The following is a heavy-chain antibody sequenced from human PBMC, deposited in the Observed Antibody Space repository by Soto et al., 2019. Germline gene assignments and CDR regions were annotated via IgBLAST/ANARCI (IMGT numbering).Heavy chain of an antibody. D-gene: IGHD1-26*01. J-gene: IGHJ4*02. CDR1: GGSISKNNYC. CDR3: ARLGVYSGSYYYFDY. CDR2: IYYSGNT. V-gene: IGHV4-39*01. Sequence: LSLTCTVSGGSISKNNYCWGWIRQPPGKGLEWIGSIYYSGNTYYNLSLKSRVTMSVDTSKNQFSLKLNSVAAADTAVYYCARLGVYSGSYYYFDYWGQGTRVTVSS.